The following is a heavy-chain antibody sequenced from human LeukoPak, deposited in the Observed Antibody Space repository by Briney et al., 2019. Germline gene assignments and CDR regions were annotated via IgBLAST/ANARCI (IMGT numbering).Heavy chain of an antibody. V-gene: IGHV4-4*02. Sequence: SETLSLTCAVSGGSISSSNWWSWVRQPPGKGLEWIGEIYHSGSTNYNPSLKSRVTISVDKSKNQFSLKLSSVTAADTAVYYCARAHFVGATTCDYWGQGTLVTVSS. CDR2: IYHSGST. J-gene: IGHJ4*02. CDR3: ARAHFVGATTCDY. CDR1: GGSISSSNW. D-gene: IGHD1-26*01.